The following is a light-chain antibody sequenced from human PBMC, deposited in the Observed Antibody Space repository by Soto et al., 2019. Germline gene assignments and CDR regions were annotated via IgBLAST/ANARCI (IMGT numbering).Light chain of an antibody. V-gene: IGLV2-11*01. CDR3: CSYAGRYALWV. CDR2: DVS. J-gene: IGLJ3*02. Sequence: QSALTQPRSVSGSPGQSVTISCTGTSSDVGNYNYVSWYQQHPGKAPKLMIYDVSKRPSGVPDRFSGSKSGNTASLTISGLQAEDESNYYCCSYAGRYALWVFGGGTQLTVL. CDR1: SSDVGNYNY.